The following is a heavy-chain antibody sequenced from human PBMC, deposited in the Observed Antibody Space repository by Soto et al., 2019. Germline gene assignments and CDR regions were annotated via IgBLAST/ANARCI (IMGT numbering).Heavy chain of an antibody. J-gene: IGHJ6*02. Sequence: EVQLVESGGGLIQPGGSLRLSCAASGFTVSSNYMSWVRQAPGKGLEWVSVIYSGGSNYYADSVKGRFTISRDNSKNTLDLQMNSLRAEDTAVYYCARASRRDYGVDVWGQGTTVTVSS. D-gene: IGHD2-2*01. CDR1: GFTVSSNY. CDR3: ARASRRDYGVDV. CDR2: IYSGGSN. V-gene: IGHV3-53*01.